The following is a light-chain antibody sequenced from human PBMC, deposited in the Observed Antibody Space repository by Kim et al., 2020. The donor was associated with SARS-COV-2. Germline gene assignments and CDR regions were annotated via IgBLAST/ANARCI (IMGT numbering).Light chain of an antibody. CDR3: QVWDSSSDHPV. CDR2: YDS. Sequence: PGKTARITCGGNNIGSKSVQWYQQKPGQAPVLVIYYDSDRPSGIPERFSGSNSGNTATLTISRVEAGDEADYYCQVWDSSSDHPVFGGGTQLTVL. CDR1: NIGSKS. J-gene: IGLJ2*01. V-gene: IGLV3-21*04.